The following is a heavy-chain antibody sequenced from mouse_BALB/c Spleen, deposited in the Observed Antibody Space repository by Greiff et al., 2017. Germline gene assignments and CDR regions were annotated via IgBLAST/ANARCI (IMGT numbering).Heavy chain of an antibody. V-gene: IGHV5-17*02. Sequence: EVQLVESGGGLVQPGGSRKLSCAASGFTFSSFGMHWVRQAPEKGLEWVAYISSGSSTIYYADTVKGRFTISRDNPKNTLFLQMTSLRSEDTAMYYCARRGYGNYYAMDDWGQGTSVTVSS. J-gene: IGHJ4*01. D-gene: IGHD2-10*02. CDR3: ARRGYGNYYAMDD. CDR1: GFTFSSFG. CDR2: ISSGSSTI.